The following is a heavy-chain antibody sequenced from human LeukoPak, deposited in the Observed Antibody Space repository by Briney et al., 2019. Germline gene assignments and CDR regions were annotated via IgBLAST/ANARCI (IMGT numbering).Heavy chain of an antibody. V-gene: IGHV4-34*01. CDR2: INHSGST. Sequence: SETLSLTCAVYGGSFSGYYWSWIRQPPGKGLEWIGEINHSGSTNYNPSLKSRVTISVDTSKNQFSLKLNSVTAADTAVYYCARAIDDYYYYYGMDVWGQGTTVTVSS. CDR1: GGSFSGYY. D-gene: IGHD5-24*01. J-gene: IGHJ6*02. CDR3: ARAIDDYYYYYGMDV.